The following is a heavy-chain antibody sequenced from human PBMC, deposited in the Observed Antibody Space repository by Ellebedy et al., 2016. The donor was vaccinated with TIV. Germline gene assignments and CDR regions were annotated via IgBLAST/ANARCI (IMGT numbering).Heavy chain of an antibody. CDR3: ARQFVTTIWFDP. CDR2: IYYSGST. CDR1: GGSISSSSYY. Sequence: SETLSLXXTVSGGSISSSSYYWGWIRQPPGKGLEWIGSIYYSGSTYYNPSLKSRVTISVDTSKNQFSLKLSSVTAADTAVYYCARQFVTTIWFDPWGQGTLVTVSS. J-gene: IGHJ5*02. V-gene: IGHV4-39*01. D-gene: IGHD5-12*01.